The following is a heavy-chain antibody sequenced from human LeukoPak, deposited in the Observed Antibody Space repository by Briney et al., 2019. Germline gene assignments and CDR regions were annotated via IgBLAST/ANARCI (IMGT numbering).Heavy chain of an antibody. Sequence: ASVKVSCKASGYTFTSYYMHWVRQAPGQGLEWMGRINPNSGGTNYAQKFQGRVTMTRDTSISTAYMELSRLRSDDPPVYSCPTEVVQWELRYFDLWGRGTLVTVSS. CDR2: INPNSGGT. CDR3: PTEVVQWELRYFDL. V-gene: IGHV1-2*06. D-gene: IGHD1-26*01. J-gene: IGHJ2*01. CDR1: GYTFTSYY.